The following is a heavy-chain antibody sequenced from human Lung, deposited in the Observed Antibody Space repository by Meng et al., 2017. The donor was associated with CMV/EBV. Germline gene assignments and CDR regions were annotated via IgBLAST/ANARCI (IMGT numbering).Heavy chain of an antibody. J-gene: IGHJ2*01. V-gene: IGHV3-21*01. CDR3: ARDLSGIVVVVAADYWYFDL. Sequence: GESLKISCAASGFTFSSYSMNWVRQAPGKGLEWVSSISSSSSYIYYADSVKGRFTISRDNAKNSLYLQMNSLRAEDTAVYYCARDLSGIVVVVAADYWYFDLWGRGXLVTFSS. CDR2: ISSSSSYI. D-gene: IGHD2-15*01. CDR1: GFTFSSYS.